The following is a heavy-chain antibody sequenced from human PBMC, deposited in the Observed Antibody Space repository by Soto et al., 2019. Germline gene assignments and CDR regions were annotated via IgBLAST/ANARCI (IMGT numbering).Heavy chain of an antibody. D-gene: IGHD7-27*01. CDR3: AREYVNWGSDAFDI. CDR2: IKQDGSEK. Sequence: GESLKISCAASGFTFSSYWMSWVRQAPGKGLEWVANIKQDGSEKYYVDSVKGRFTISRDNAKNSLYLQMNSLRAEDTAVYYCAREYVNWGSDAFDIWGQGTMVTVSS. V-gene: IGHV3-7*01. CDR1: GFTFSSYW. J-gene: IGHJ3*02.